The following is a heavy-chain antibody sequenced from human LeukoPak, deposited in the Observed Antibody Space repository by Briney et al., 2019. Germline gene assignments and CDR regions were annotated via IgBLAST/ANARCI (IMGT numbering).Heavy chain of an antibody. J-gene: IGHJ5*02. CDR3: ARDGIRLVPANWFDP. CDR2: IYTSGST. CDR1: GGSISSYY. V-gene: IGHV4-4*07. D-gene: IGHD2-2*01. Sequence: SETLSLTCTVSGGSISSYYWSWIRQPAGKGLEWIGRIYTSGSTNYNPSLKSRVTMSVDTSKNQFSLKLSSVTAADTAVYYCARDGIRLVPANWFDPWGQGTLVTVSS.